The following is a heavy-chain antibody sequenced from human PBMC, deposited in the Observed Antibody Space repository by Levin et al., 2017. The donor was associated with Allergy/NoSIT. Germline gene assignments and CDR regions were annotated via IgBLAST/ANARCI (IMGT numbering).Heavy chain of an antibody. J-gene: IGHJ4*02. Sequence: GESLKISCAASGFTFSNSGMNWVRQAPGKGPEWISYISSSGTTIYYADSVKGRFTISRDDAKDSLYLQMNSLRADDTAVYYCAQHGSGGYYIFWGQGTLVTVSS. V-gene: IGHV3-48*04. D-gene: IGHD1-26*01. CDR1: GFTFSNSG. CDR3: AQHGSGGYYIF. CDR2: ISSSGTTI.